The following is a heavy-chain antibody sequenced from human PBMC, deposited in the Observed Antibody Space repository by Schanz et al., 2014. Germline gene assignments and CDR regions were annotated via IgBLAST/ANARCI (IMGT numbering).Heavy chain of an antibody. CDR3: ARGGGPEDVFDI. V-gene: IGHV1-69*02. CDR1: GGTFNSYT. CDR2: IIPIHGIV. Sequence: QVQLVQSGAEVKKPGSSMKVSCKASGGTFNSYTINWVRQAPGQGLEWMGRIIPIHGIVNYAQRFQDRVRITADKSTSTAYMELSSLRSDDTAVYYCARGGGPEDVFDIWGQGTILTGSS. J-gene: IGHJ3*02. D-gene: IGHD2-15*01.